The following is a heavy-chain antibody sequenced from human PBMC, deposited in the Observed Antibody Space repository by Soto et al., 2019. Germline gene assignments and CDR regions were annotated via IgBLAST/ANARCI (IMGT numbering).Heavy chain of an antibody. CDR1: GGSMSSNY. D-gene: IGHD4-17*01. V-gene: IGHV4-59*01. J-gene: IGHJ4*02. Sequence: NPSETLSLTCTVSGGSMSSNYWTWIRQSPGKGLEWIGYTYYTGSTKYNPSLKSRVTISLDTSKNQFSLRLTSVTSADTAVYYCARGGSYGDFFDYWGQGAQVTVSS. CDR3: ARGGSYGDFFDY. CDR2: TYYTGST.